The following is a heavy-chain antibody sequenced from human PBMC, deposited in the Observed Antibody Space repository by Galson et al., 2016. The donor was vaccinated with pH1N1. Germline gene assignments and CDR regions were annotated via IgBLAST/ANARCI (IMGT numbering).Heavy chain of an antibody. J-gene: IGHJ5*02. CDR2: FDPEEGEI. V-gene: IGHV1-24*01. Sequence: SVKVSCKVSGYTLSELSMHWVRQAPGYGLEWMGGFDPEEGEIIYAQRFQGRVTMTEDMSTDTAHMEMSSLRSEDTAVDYCVSYVAVAGIKGFDPWGQGTLVTVSS. CDR1: GYTLSELS. CDR3: VSYVAVAGIKGFDP. D-gene: IGHD6-19*01.